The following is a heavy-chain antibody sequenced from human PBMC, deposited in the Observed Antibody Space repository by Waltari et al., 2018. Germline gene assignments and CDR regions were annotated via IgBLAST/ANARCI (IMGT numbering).Heavy chain of an antibody. D-gene: IGHD2-15*01. CDR1: GYSISSGYY. CDR3: AGSGVVAACFDY. J-gene: IGHJ4*02. CDR2: IYHSGST. Sequence: QVQLQESGPGLVKPSETLSLTCTVSGYSISSGYYWGWIRQPPGKGLGWVGSIYHSGSTYYNPSLKGRVTISVDTSKNQFSLKLSSVTAADTAVYYSAGSGVVAACFDYWGQGTLVTVSS. V-gene: IGHV4-38-2*02.